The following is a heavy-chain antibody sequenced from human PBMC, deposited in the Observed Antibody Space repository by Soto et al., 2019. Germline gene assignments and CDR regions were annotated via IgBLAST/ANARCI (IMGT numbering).Heavy chain of an antibody. J-gene: IGHJ3*01. V-gene: IGHV1-69*01. CDR2: IIPVFGPA. CDR1: GGTFSNYA. CDR3: ARAGTVSYLNAFDV. Sequence: QVQLVQSGAEVEKPGSSVKVSCKASGGTFSNYALSWVRQAPGQGLEWMGGIIPVFGPAHYAQKFQGRVTITADESTSTAYVELSSLRSEDTAVYYCARAGTVSYLNAFDVWGQGTMVTVSS. D-gene: IGHD2-8*02.